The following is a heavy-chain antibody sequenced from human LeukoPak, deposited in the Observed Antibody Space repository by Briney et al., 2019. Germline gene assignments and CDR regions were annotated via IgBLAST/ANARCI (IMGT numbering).Heavy chain of an antibody. J-gene: IGHJ4*02. D-gene: IGHD4-17*01. V-gene: IGHV3-30*18. CDR2: ISYDGSNK. CDR1: GFTFSSYG. CDR3: AKLATVTTDY. Sequence: GGSLRLSCAASGFTFSSYGMHWVRQAPGKGLEWVAVISYDGSNKYYADSVKGRFTISRDNSKNTLYLQMSSLRAEDTAVYYCAKLATVTTDYWGQGTLVTVSS.